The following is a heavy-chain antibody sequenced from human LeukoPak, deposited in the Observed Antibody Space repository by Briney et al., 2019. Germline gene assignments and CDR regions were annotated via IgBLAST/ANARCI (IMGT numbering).Heavy chain of an antibody. V-gene: IGHV3-30*18. CDR2: ISYDGSNK. D-gene: IGHD3-10*01. CDR1: GFTFSRYG. J-gene: IGHJ4*02. Sequence: GGSLGLSCAASGFTFSRYGMHWVRQAPGKGLEWVAVISYDGSNKYYADSVKGRFTISRDNSKNTLYLQMNSLRAEDTAVYYCAKWSYYGSGYDYWGQGTLVTVSS. CDR3: AKWSYYGSGYDY.